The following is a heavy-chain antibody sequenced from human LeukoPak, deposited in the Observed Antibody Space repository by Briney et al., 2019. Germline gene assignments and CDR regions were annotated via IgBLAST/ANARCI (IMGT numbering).Heavy chain of an antibody. J-gene: IGHJ6*03. Sequence: GGSLRLSCAASGFIFDDYAMHWVRQAPGKGLEWVSGISWDSDSIDYADSVKGRFTISRDNAKNSLYLQMNSLRAEDTALYYCARATHSDYYYMDVWGKGTTVTVSS. V-gene: IGHV3-9*01. CDR1: GFIFDDYA. CDR2: ISWDSDSI. CDR3: ARATHSDYYYMDV.